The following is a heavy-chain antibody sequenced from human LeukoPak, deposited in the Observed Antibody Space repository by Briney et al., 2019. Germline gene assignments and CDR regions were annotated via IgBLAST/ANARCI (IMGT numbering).Heavy chain of an antibody. CDR1: GFTFIDYD. CDR3: ARGGIQVSGIDEFDY. Sequence: GGSLRLSCAASGFTFIDYDMHWVSQVIGKGLEWVSAIGIRGDTHYSGSVKGRFTISRENAESSLYLQMNSLRAEDTAVYYCARGGIQVSGIDEFDYWGQGTLVTVSS. J-gene: IGHJ4*02. V-gene: IGHV3-13*01. CDR2: IGIRGDT. D-gene: IGHD6-19*01.